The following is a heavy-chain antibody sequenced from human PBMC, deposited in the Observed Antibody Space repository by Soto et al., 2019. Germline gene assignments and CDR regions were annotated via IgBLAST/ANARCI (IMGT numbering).Heavy chain of an antibody. CDR3: ARDETYSSSSRGYYYYYGMDV. D-gene: IGHD6-6*01. CDR1: GYTFTSYA. J-gene: IGHJ6*02. Sequence: ASVKVSCKASGYTFTSYAMHWVRQAPGQRLEWMGWINAGNGNTKYSQKFQGRVTITRDTSASTAYMELSSLRSEDTAVYYCARDETYSSSSRGYYYYYGMDVWGQGTTVTVSS. CDR2: INAGNGNT. V-gene: IGHV1-3*01.